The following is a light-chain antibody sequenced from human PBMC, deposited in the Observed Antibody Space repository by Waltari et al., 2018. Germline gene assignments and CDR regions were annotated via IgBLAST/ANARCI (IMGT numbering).Light chain of an antibody. CDR2: GAS. CDR1: QSGRRA. J-gene: IGKJ1*01. CDR3: QRYVNLPVT. V-gene: IGKV3-20*01. Sequence: SRRTRQSGRRAFAWYPQKPAPGLSLLIYGASTRDTGVPDRFSGRGSETAFSLTISRLDPEDFAVYYCQRYVNLPVTFGQGTKVEI.